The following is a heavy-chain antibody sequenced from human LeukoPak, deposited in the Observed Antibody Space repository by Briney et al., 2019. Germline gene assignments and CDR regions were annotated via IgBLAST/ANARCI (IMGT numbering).Heavy chain of an antibody. J-gene: IGHJ4*02. D-gene: IGHD3-16*02. CDR1: GFTFSSYW. Sequence: GGSLRLSCAASGFTFSSYWMSWVRQAPGKGLEWVANIKLDGSEKYYVDSVKGRFTIYRDNAKKSLYLQMNSLRDEDTSVYYCARDFFAFGGVIALLDYWGQGTLVTVSS. V-gene: IGHV3-7*01. CDR2: IKLDGSEK. CDR3: ARDFFAFGGVIALLDY.